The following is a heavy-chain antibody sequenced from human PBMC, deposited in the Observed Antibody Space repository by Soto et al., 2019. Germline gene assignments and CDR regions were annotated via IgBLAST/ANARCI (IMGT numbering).Heavy chain of an antibody. J-gene: IGHJ2*01. CDR2: IIGSGTST. Sequence: GGSLRLSCAASGFTFSSYTMTWVRQAPGKGLEWISVIIGSGTSTYYADSVKGRFTISRDNSKNTLYLQMNGLRAEDTAVYYCAKKAASSGDHKNWYFDRWGRGALVTVSS. CDR1: GFTFSSYT. CDR3: AKKAASSGDHKNWYFDR. D-gene: IGHD1-26*01. V-gene: IGHV3-23*01.